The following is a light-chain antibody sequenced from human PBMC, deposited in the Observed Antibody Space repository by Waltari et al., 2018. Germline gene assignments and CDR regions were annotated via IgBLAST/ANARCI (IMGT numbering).Light chain of an antibody. CDR1: SRDVGFYNY. Sequence: QSALTQPTSVSGSPGQSITISCTGTSRDVGFYNYVSWYPQYPGKVPQLLIYDVSDRPSGVSRRFSGSKSGNTASLTISGLQADDEADYYCNSYTGSSSWVFGGGTKLTVL. V-gene: IGLV2-14*01. J-gene: IGLJ3*02. CDR3: NSYTGSSSWV. CDR2: DVS.